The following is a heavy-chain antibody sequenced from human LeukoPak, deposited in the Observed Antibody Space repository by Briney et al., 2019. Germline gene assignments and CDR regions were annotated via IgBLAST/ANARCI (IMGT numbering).Heavy chain of an antibody. CDR1: GGSLTRYY. Sequence: PSETLSLTCTVSGGSLTRYYWTWIRQPPGKGLEWIGYVSYSGTTKYNPSLKSRVTISVDKSKNQFSLKLSSVTAADTAVYYCARLTLPLTGMDVWGQGTTVTVSS. CDR2: VSYSGTT. D-gene: IGHD1-14*01. J-gene: IGHJ6*02. CDR3: ARLTLPLTGMDV. V-gene: IGHV4-59*12.